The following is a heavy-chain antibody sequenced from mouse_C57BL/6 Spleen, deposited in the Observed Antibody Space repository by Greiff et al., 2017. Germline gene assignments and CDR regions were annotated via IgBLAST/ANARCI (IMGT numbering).Heavy chain of an antibody. CDR2: IYPGDGDT. Sequence: QVQLQQSGAELVKPGASVKISCKASGYAFSSYWMNWVKQRPGQGLEWIGQIYPGDGDTNYNGKFKGKATLTADKSSSTAYMQLSSLTSEDSAVYFCARGEYYGSRVLDWWGQGTTLTVSS. CDR1: GYAFSSYW. V-gene: IGHV1-80*01. D-gene: IGHD1-1*01. J-gene: IGHJ2*01. CDR3: ARGEYYGSRVLDW.